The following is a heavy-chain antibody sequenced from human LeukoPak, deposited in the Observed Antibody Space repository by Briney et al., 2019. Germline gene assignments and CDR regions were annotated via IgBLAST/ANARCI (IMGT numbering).Heavy chain of an antibody. D-gene: IGHD6-19*01. CDR1: GFTLSSYA. CDR2: ISGSGGRT. Sequence: GGSLRLSCSASGFTLSSYAMSWVRQFPGKGLEWVSAISGSGGRTYYADSVKGRFTISRDNSKNTLHLQMNSLRAEDTAVYYCAKGPLIEVAGTTWDYWGQGTLVSVSS. J-gene: IGHJ4*02. CDR3: AKGPLIEVAGTTWDY. V-gene: IGHV3-23*01.